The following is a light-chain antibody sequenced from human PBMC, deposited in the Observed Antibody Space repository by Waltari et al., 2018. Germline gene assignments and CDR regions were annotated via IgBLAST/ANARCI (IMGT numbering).Light chain of an antibody. V-gene: IGKV1-12*01. Sequence: IQMTQPPSPVSASEGDRLTITCRASQGISTWLAWYQQKPGRAPELLIYGASTLQSGVPSRFSGSGSGTDFTLTISSLQPEDFATYYCQLANSFPQLAFGGGTKVEIK. CDR1: QGISTW. CDR3: QLANSFPQLA. J-gene: IGKJ4*01. CDR2: GAS.